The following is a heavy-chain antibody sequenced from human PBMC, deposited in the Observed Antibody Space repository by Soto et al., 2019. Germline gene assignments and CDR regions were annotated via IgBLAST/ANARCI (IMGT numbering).Heavy chain of an antibody. CDR3: ARDGALYDSSAYYFLY. Sequence: SVKVSFKASGGTFSSYTINWLRQAPGQGLEWMGGITPMFGKPNYAQKFRGRVTITADESTSTGYMELRSLRSDDTAVYYCARDGALYDSSAYYFLYWGQGTLVTVSS. CDR2: ITPMFGKP. CDR1: GGTFSSYT. V-gene: IGHV1-69*13. D-gene: IGHD3-22*01. J-gene: IGHJ4*02.